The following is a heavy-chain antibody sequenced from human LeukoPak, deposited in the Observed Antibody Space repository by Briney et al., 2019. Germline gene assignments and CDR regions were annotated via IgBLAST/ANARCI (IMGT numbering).Heavy chain of an antibody. V-gene: IGHV1-69*05. J-gene: IGHJ3*02. CDR1: GGTFSSYA. CDR3: AGNYGDESRAFDI. CDR2: IIPIFGTA. Sequence: PVKVSCKASGGTFSSYAISWVRQAPGQGLEWMGRIIPIFGTANYAQKFQGRVTITTDESTSTAYMELSSLRSEDTAVYYCAGNYGDESRAFDIWGQGTMVTVSS. D-gene: IGHD4-17*01.